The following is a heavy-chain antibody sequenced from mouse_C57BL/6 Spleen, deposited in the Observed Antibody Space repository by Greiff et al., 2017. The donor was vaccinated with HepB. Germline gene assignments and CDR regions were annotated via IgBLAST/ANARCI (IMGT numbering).Heavy chain of an antibody. CDR1: GFTFTDYY. J-gene: IGHJ4*01. CDR3: ALEGSMDY. Sequence: EVKLVESGGGLVQPGGSLSLSCAASGFTFTDYYMSWVRQPPGKALEWLGFIRNKANGYTTEHSASVKDRFTISRDNSRSILYLQMNALRAEDSATYYGALEGSMDYWGQGTTVTVSS. V-gene: IGHV7-3*01. CDR2: IRNKANGYTT.